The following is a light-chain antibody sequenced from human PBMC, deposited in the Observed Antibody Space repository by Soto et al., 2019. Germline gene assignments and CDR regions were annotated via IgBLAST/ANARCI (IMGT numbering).Light chain of an antibody. CDR1: QSVSSS. Sequence: EVVLTQSPGTLSLSPGERATLSCRASQSVSSSLAWYQQKPGRAPRPLIHAASSRATGIPDRFSGSGSGTDFTLTISRLEPEDFAVYYCQHYGSSLWTFGQGTKVDIK. V-gene: IGKV3-20*01. CDR2: AAS. CDR3: QHYGSSLWT. J-gene: IGKJ1*01.